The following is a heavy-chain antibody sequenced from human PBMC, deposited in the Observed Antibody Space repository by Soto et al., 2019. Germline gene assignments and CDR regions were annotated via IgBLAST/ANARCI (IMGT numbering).Heavy chain of an antibody. J-gene: IGHJ5*02. CDR3: ATSNWFDP. Sequence: QLQLQESGPGLVKPSETLSLTCTVSGGSISSRGYYWGWIRQPPGKGLEWIGTIYYSGSTYYNPPLKSRVTISVDTSKNPFSLKLSSGTAADTAVYYCATSNWFDPWGQGTLVTVSS. CDR1: GGSISSRGYY. V-gene: IGHV4-39*01. CDR2: IYYSGST.